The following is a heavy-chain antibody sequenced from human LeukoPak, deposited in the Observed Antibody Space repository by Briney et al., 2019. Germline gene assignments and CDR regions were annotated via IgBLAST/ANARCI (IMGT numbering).Heavy chain of an antibody. CDR3: ARDPLRGGSGYRAFDY. Sequence: ASVKVSCKASGYTFTSYDINWVRQATGQGLEWMGWMNPNSGNTGYAQKFQGRVTITADESTSTAYMELSSLRSEDTAVYYCARDPLRGGSGYRAFDYWGQGTLVTVSS. V-gene: IGHV1-8*01. D-gene: IGHD3-3*01. CDR2: MNPNSGNT. J-gene: IGHJ4*02. CDR1: GYTFTSYD.